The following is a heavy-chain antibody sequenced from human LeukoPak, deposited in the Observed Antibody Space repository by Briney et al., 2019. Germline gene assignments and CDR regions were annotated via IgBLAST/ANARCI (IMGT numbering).Heavy chain of an antibody. V-gene: IGHV1-24*01. J-gene: IGHJ5*02. D-gene: IGHD6-13*01. CDR2: FDPEDGET. Sequence: SSVTVSCKVSGYTLTELSMHWVRQAPGKGLEWMGGFDPEDGETIYAQKFQGRVTMTEDTSTDTAYMELSSLRSEDTAVYYCETTNSSSWYRLNNWFDPWGQGTLVTVSS. CDR1: GYTLTELS. CDR3: ETTNSSSWYRLNNWFDP.